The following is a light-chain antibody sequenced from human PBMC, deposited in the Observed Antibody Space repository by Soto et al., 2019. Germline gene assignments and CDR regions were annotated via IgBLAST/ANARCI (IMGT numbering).Light chain of an antibody. CDR2: AAS. V-gene: IGKV3-20*01. J-gene: IGKJ1*01. CDR1: QSVSSYY. CDR3: QQCGSSPWT. Sequence: EIVLTQSPGTLPFSPGERATLSCRASQSVSSYYLAWYQQKPGQAPRLLIYAASSRATGIPDRFSGGGSGTDFTLTISRLEPEDFAVYYCQQCGSSPWTFGQGTKVEIK.